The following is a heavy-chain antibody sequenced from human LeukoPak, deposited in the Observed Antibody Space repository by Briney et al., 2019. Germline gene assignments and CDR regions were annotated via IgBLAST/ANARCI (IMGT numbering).Heavy chain of an antibody. J-gene: IGHJ4*02. Sequence: PGGSLRLSCAASGFTFSIYWMSWVRQAPGKGLEWVANIKQDGSEKNYLDSVKGRFTIARDNAKNSLYLQMNSLRAEDTAMYYCARILSEWSGYWDWGQGTLVTVSS. CDR1: GFTFSIYW. CDR3: ARILSEWSGYWD. V-gene: IGHV3-7*01. CDR2: IKQDGSEK. D-gene: IGHD3-3*01.